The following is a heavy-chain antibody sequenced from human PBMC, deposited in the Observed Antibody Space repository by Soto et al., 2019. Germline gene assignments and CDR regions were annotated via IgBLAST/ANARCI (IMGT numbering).Heavy chain of an antibody. D-gene: IGHD2-21*02. CDR1: GFIFSNYA. J-gene: IGHJ4*02. Sequence: EVQLVESGGGLVQPGGSLRLSCAASGFIFSNYAMHWVRQAPGKGLEYVSAITSNGGSTYNADSVKGRFTISRDNSKNTLSLQMGSLGAEDRAVYYCARADSGGDYHYWGQGTLVTVSS. CDR3: ARADSGGDYHY. CDR2: ITSNGGST. V-gene: IGHV3-64*07.